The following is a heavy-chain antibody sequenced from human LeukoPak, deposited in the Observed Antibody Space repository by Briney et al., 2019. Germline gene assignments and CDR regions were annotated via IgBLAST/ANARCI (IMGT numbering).Heavy chain of an antibody. CDR3: AKQYYDYVWGSYRLWYFDY. D-gene: IGHD3-16*02. CDR2: IYYSGST. CDR1: GGSISSSSYY. Sequence: SETLSLTCTVSGGSISSSSYYWGWIRQPPGKGLEWIGSIYYSGSTYYNPSLKSPVTISVDTSKNQFSLKLSSVTAADTAVYYCAKQYYDYVWGSYRLWYFDYWGQGTLVTVSS. J-gene: IGHJ4*02. V-gene: IGHV4-39*01.